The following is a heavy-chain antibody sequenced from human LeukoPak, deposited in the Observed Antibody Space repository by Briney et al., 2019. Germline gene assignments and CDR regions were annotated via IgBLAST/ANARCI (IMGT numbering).Heavy chain of an antibody. CDR1: GGTFSSYA. Sequence: SVKVSCKASGGTFSSYAISWVRQAPGQGLEWMGRIIPILGIANYAQKFQGRVTITADKSTSTAYMELSSLRSEDAAVYYCARSEGQQLVPYWGQGTLVTVSS. J-gene: IGHJ4*02. D-gene: IGHD6-13*01. CDR2: IIPILGIA. CDR3: ARSEGQQLVPY. V-gene: IGHV1-69*04.